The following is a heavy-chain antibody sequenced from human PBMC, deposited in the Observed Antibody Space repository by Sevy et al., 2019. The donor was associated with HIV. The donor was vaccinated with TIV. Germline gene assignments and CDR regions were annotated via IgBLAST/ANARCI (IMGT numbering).Heavy chain of an antibody. D-gene: IGHD4-17*01. V-gene: IGHV3-30-3*01. CDR3: ARDQHDYAGNLRTGWFDP. Sequence: GGSLRLSCAASGFTFSSYAFHWVRQAPGKGLEWVSIIANDGTNKYYADSVKGRFTVSRDNSKSTLYLQMNSLRTEDTAVYYCARDQHDYAGNLRTGWFDPWGQGTLVTVS. CDR1: GFTFSSYA. J-gene: IGHJ5*02. CDR2: IANDGTNK.